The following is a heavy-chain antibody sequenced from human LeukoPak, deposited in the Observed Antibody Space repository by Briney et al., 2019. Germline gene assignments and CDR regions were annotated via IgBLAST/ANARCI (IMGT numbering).Heavy chain of an antibody. D-gene: IGHD3-10*01. CDR1: GGSISSSSYY. Sequence: SETLSLTCTVSGGSISSSSYYWGWIRQPPGKGLEWIGSIYYSGSTYYNPSLKSRVTISVDTSKNQFSMKLSSVTAADTAVYYCARRLAYYYGSGSYFSYAFDIWGQGTMVTVSS. CDR3: ARRLAYYYGSGSYFSYAFDI. V-gene: IGHV4-39*01. J-gene: IGHJ3*02. CDR2: IYYSGST.